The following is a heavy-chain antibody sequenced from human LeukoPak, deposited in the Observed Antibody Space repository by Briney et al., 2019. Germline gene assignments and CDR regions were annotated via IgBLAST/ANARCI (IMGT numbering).Heavy chain of an antibody. CDR2: INHSGGT. J-gene: IGHJ5*02. CDR1: GGSIDNYY. D-gene: IGHD6-19*01. Sequence: PSETLSLTCTVSGGSIDNYYWSWIRQPPGKGLEWIGEINHSGGTNYNPSLKSRVTISVDTSKNQFSLKLSSVTAADTAVYYCARGRIAVAGKCWFDPWGQGTLVTVS. V-gene: IGHV4-34*01. CDR3: ARGRIAVAGKCWFDP.